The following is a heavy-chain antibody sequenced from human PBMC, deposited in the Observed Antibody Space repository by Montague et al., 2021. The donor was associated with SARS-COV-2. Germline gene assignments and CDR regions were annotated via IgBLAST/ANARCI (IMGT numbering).Heavy chain of an antibody. V-gene: IGHV3-13*05. D-gene: IGHD3-22*01. CDR3: ARGRRASSGYYFDY. Sequence: PYYPGSVKGRFTISGQNAKNSLYLQRNSLRAGDTAVYYCARGRRASSGYYFDYWGQGTLVTVS. CDR2: P. J-gene: IGHJ4*02.